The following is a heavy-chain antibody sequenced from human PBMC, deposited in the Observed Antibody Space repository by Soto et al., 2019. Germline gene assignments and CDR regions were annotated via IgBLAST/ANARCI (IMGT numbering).Heavy chain of an antibody. J-gene: IGHJ4*02. CDR1: GYTFTGYY. V-gene: IGHV1-2*04. Sequence: QVQLVQSGAEVKKPGASVKVSCKASGYTFTGYYMHWVRQAPGQGLEWMGGINPNSGGTNYAQKFQGWVTMTRDTSISTAYMELSRLRSDDTAVYYCARLYSSSWYTSVVTNYFDYWGQGTLVTVSS. CDR2: INPNSGGT. D-gene: IGHD6-13*01. CDR3: ARLYSSSWYTSVVTNYFDY.